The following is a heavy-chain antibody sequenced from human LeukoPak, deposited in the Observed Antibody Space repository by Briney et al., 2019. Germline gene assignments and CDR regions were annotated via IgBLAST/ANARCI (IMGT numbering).Heavy chain of an antibody. V-gene: IGHV3-21*01. CDR3: AREISYSSGNY. CDR2: ISSSSSYI. Sequence: RLSXXXXGFTXXXYSMNWVRQAPGKGLEWVSSISSSSSYIYYADSVKGRFTISRDNAKNSLYLQMNSLRAEDTAVYYCAREISYSSGNYWGQGTLVTVSS. D-gene: IGHD6-19*01. CDR1: GFTXXXYS. J-gene: IGHJ4*02.